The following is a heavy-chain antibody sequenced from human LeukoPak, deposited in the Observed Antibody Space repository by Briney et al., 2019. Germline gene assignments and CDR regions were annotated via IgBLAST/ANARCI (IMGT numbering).Heavy chain of an antibody. CDR1: GFTFSSYG. J-gene: IGHJ4*02. D-gene: IGHD3-10*01. CDR3: AKDHGTMVRGVIDY. CDR2: INSSGGST. V-gene: IGHV3-23*01. Sequence: TGGSLRLSCAASGFTFSSYGMSWVRQAPGKGLEWVSIINSSGGSTYYADSVKGRFTISRDNSKNTLYLQMNSLRAEDTAVYYCAKDHGTMVRGVIDYWGQGTLVTVSS.